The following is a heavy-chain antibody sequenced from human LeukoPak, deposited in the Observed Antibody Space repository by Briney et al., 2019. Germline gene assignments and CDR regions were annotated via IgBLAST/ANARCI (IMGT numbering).Heavy chain of an antibody. CDR3: ARDGLQAYYDSSGFFDY. CDR1: GVTFSSYN. J-gene: IGHJ4*02. V-gene: IGHV3-21*01. Sequence: GGSLRLSCAASGVTFSSYNMNWVRQAPGKGLEWVSSISGSSSFISYADSMQGRFTISRDNARNSLYLQMNSPRAEDTAVYYCARDGLQAYYDSSGFFDYWGQGTLVTVSS. D-gene: IGHD3-22*01. CDR2: ISGSSSFI.